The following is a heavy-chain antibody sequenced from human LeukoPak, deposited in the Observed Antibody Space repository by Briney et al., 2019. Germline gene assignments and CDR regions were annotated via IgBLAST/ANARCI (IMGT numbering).Heavy chain of an antibody. D-gene: IGHD6-13*01. CDR2: ISYDERYN. V-gene: IGHV3-30-3*01. J-gene: IGHJ3*02. Sequence: PGGSLRLSCTASGFNFGDYAMSWVRQAPGKGLEWLAVISYDERYNYYLDSVKGRFIISKVNSKNTLYLQMNSLRAEDTAVYYCARDGSPAPGYDAFDIWGQGTMVTVSS. CDR1: GFNFGDYA. CDR3: ARDGSPAPGYDAFDI.